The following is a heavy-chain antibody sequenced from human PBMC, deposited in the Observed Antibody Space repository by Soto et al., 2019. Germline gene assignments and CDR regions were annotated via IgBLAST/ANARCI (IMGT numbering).Heavy chain of an antibody. D-gene: IGHD3-22*01. CDR3: ARDRRSMYYYDSSGPKNWFDP. CDR1: GYTFTSYY. J-gene: IGHJ5*02. Sequence: QVQLVQSGAEVKKPGASVKVSCKASGYTFTSYYMHWVRQAPGQGLEWMGIINPSGGSTSYAQKFQGRVTMTRDTSTSTVYMELSSLRSEDTAVYYCARDRRSMYYYDSSGPKNWFDPWGQGTLVTVSS. CDR2: INPSGGST. V-gene: IGHV1-46*01.